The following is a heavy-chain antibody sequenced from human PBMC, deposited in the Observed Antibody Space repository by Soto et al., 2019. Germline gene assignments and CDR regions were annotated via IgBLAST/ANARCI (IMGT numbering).Heavy chain of an antibody. CDR3: AKDSLPYSSSWYNWFDP. Sequence: PGGSLRLSCAASGFTFSSYAMSWVRQAPGKGLEWVSAISGSGGSTYYADSVKGRFTISRDNSKNTLYLQMNSLRAEDTAVYYCAKDSLPYSSSWYNWFDPWGQGTLVTVSS. CDR1: GFTFSSYA. D-gene: IGHD6-13*01. V-gene: IGHV3-23*01. J-gene: IGHJ5*02. CDR2: ISGSGGST.